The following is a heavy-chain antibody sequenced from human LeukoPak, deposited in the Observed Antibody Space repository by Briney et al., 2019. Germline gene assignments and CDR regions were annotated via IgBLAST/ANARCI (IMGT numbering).Heavy chain of an antibody. CDR3: AKELYGNPSGY. Sequence: PGGSLRLSCAPSGFTLRSSAMSWVRQAPGKGLEWVSAISGDGGTISYAASVRGRFTISRDNAKNTLFLQMSSLRAGDTALYYCAKELYGNPSGYWGQGTRVTVSS. J-gene: IGHJ4*02. V-gene: IGHV3-23*01. CDR2: ISGDGGTI. D-gene: IGHD2-8*01. CDR1: GFTLRSSA.